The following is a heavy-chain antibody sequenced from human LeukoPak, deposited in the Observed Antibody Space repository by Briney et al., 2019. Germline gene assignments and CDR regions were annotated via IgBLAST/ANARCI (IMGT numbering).Heavy chain of an antibody. V-gene: IGHV4-34*01. D-gene: IGHD3-10*01. Sequence: KPSVTLSLTCAVYGGSLNDYLWSWIRQPPGQGLEWIGEVGHSGTTNYNPSLKSRVTISVDTSKNQFSLKLTSVTAADTAVYYCARELISSRAAFDTWGQGTVVTVSS. CDR3: ARELISSRAAFDT. J-gene: IGHJ3*02. CDR2: VGHSGTT. CDR1: GGSLNDYL.